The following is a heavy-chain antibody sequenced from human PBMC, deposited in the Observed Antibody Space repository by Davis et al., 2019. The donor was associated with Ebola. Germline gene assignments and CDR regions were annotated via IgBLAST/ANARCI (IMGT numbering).Heavy chain of an antibody. CDR1: GFTFSDSY. Sequence: GESLKISCAASGFTFSDSYMSWIRQAPGKGLEWGSYISSFSSYKNYADSVKGRFTISRDNAKNSLYLQMNSLRAEDTAVYYCARGPTYYYGMDVWGQGTTVTVSS. J-gene: IGHJ6*02. V-gene: IGHV3-11*06. CDR2: ISSFSSYK. CDR3: ARGPTYYYGMDV.